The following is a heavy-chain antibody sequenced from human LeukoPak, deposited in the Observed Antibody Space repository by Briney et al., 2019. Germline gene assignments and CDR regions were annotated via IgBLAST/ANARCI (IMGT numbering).Heavy chain of an antibody. Sequence: SETLSLTCAVYGGSFSGYYWSWIRQPSGKGLEWIGEINHSGSTNYNPSLKSRVTISVDTSKNQFSLKLSSVTAADTAVYCCAGGLMGATTGPYYFDYWGQGTLVTVSS. CDR3: AGGLMGATTGPYYFDY. CDR2: INHSGST. CDR1: GGSFSGYY. D-gene: IGHD1-26*01. J-gene: IGHJ4*02. V-gene: IGHV4-34*01.